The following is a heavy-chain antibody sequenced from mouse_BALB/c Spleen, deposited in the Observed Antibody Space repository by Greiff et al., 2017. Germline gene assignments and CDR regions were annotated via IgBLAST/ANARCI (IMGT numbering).Heavy chain of an antibody. CDR3: ARFGVTAYYFDY. V-gene: IGHV3-8*02. Sequence: EVKLVESGPSLVKPSQTLSLTCSVTGDSITSGYWNWIRKFPGNKLEYMGYISYSGSTYYNPSLKSRISITRDTSKNQYYLQLNSVTTEDTATYYCARFGVTAYYFDYWGQGTTLTVSS. J-gene: IGHJ2*01. CDR1: GDSITSGY. CDR2: ISYSGST. D-gene: IGHD2-2*01.